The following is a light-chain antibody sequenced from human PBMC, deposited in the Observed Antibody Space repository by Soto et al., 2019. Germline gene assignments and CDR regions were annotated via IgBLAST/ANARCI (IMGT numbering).Light chain of an antibody. V-gene: IGKV3-20*01. CDR1: QSVSSNY. Sequence: EIVLTQSPGTLSLAPGERATLSCRASQSVSSNYLARYQQKPGQAPRLLIYDASSRATGIPDRFSGSGSGTDFTLTISRLEPEEFAVYYCQQYGSSSVPFGQGTKVAIK. J-gene: IGKJ1*01. CDR2: DAS. CDR3: QQYGSSSVP.